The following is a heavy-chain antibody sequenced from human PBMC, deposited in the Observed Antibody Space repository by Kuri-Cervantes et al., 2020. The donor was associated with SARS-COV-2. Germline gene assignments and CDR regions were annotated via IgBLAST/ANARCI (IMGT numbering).Heavy chain of an antibody. CDR1: GFTVSSNY. Sequence: GESLKISCAASGFTVSSNYMSWVRQAPGKGLEWVSVIYSCGSTYYADSVKGRFTISRDNSKNTLYLQMNSLRAEDTAVYYCAKDGGRGVDYYGSGSYYNAGYLDYWGQGTLVTVSS. CDR3: AKDGGRGVDYYGSGSYYNAGYLDY. V-gene: IGHV3-53*01. CDR2: IYSCGST. D-gene: IGHD3-10*01. J-gene: IGHJ4*02.